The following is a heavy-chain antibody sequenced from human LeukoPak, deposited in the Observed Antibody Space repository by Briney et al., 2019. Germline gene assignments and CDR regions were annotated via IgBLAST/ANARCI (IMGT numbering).Heavy chain of an antibody. J-gene: IGHJ4*02. D-gene: IGHD3-10*01. Sequence: GGSLRLSCAASGFTFSSYSMNWVRQAPGKGLEWVSSISSSSSYIYYADSVKGRFTISRDNAKNSLYLQMNSLRAEDTAVYYCARDHPLLWCGERRGPYDYWGQGTLVTVSS. CDR3: ARDHPLLWCGERRGPYDY. CDR2: ISSSSSYI. V-gene: IGHV3-21*01. CDR1: GFTFSSYS.